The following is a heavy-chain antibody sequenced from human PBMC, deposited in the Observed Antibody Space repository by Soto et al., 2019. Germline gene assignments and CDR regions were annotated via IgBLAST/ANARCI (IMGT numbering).Heavy chain of an antibody. D-gene: IGHD3-10*01. CDR1: GYTFTTYY. CDR2: INPSGGSATSGGST. V-gene: IGHV1-46*01. Sequence: ASVKVSCKASGYTFTTYYIHWVRQAPGQGLEWMGIINPSGGSATSGGSTSYAQKLQGRVTMTTDTSTSTAYMELRSLRSDDTAVYYCARDRGVIILTRFDPWGQGTLVTVSS. J-gene: IGHJ5*02. CDR3: ARDRGVIILTRFDP.